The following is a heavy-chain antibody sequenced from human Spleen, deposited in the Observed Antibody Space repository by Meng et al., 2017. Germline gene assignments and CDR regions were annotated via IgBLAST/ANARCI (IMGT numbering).Heavy chain of an antibody. D-gene: IGHD3-22*01. CDR2: IDYSGST. CDR3: ARRGSYYDTNGYYYFDY. J-gene: IGHJ4*02. CDR1: GGSVSGYF. V-gene: IGHV4-59*08. Sequence: QQQLQESGPGLVRPSETLSLTCTVSGGSVSGYFWSWVRQPPGKGLEWIGYIDYSGSTNYNPSLKSRVTISTDTSKNQFSLKLTSVTATDTAVYFCARRGSYYDTNGYYYFDYWGQGTLVTVSS.